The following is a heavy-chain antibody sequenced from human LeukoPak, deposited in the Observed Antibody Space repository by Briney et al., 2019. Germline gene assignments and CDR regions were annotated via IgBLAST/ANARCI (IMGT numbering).Heavy chain of an antibody. V-gene: IGHV5-51*01. CDR3: ARHAVPSMLNSWFDP. J-gene: IGHJ5*02. D-gene: IGHD3-10*02. Sequence: GESLKISCKGSGYSFTSYWIGWVRQMPGKGLEWMGIIYPGDSDTRYSPSFQGQVTISADKSITTAYLQWSSLKASDTAIYYCARHAVPSMLNSWFDPWGQGTLVTVSS. CDR1: GYSFTSYW. CDR2: IYPGDSDT.